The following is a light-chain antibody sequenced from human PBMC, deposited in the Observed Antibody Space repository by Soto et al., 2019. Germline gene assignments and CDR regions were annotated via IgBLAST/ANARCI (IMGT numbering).Light chain of an antibody. J-gene: IGKJ1*01. CDR3: QQYKNWLTWT. V-gene: IGKV3-15*01. CDR2: GAS. Sequence: EIVMTQSPATLSVSPGERATLSCRASQSVSSNLAWYQQKPGQAPRLLIYGASTRATGFPARFSGSGSGTEFTLTISSLQSEDFAVYFCQQYKNWLTWTFGQGTKVDIK. CDR1: QSVSSN.